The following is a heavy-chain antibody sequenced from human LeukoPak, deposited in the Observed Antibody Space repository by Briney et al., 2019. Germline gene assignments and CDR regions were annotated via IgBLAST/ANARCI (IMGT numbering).Heavy chain of an antibody. CDR2: INHSGST. CDR1: GGSFSGYY. V-gene: IGHV4-34*01. Sequence: PSETLSLTCAVYGGSFSGYYWSWIRQPPGKGLEWIGEINHSGSTNYNPSLKSRVTISVDTSKNQFSLKLSSVTAADTAVYYCARGDTWGSTDYWGQGALVTVSS. D-gene: IGHD7-27*01. J-gene: IGHJ4*02. CDR3: ARGDTWGSTDY.